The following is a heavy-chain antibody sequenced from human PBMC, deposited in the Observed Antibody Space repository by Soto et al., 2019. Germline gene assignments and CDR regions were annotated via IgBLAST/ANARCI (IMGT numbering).Heavy chain of an antibody. CDR1: CGSISSYY. CDR3: ARDGSGAMVGDYYMDV. Sequence: SETLSLTCTVSCGSISSYYWSWIRQPPGKGLEWIGYIYYSGSTNYNPSLKSRVTISVDTSKNQFSLKLSSVTAADTAVYYCARDGSGAMVGDYYMDVWGKGTTVTVSS. J-gene: IGHJ6*03. V-gene: IGHV4-59*01. D-gene: IGHD2-2*01. CDR2: IYYSGST.